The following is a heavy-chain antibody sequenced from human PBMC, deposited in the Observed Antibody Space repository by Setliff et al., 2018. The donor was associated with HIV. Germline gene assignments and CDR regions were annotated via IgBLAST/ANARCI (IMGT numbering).Heavy chain of an antibody. CDR2: IYPGGSDT. D-gene: IGHD5-12*01. CDR1: GYSFSSYW. Sequence: GESLKISCEGSGYSFSSYWIGWVRQKPGKGLKWMGIIYPGGSDTRYSPSFQGQVTISADKSISTAYLQWRSLKASDTAMYYCARGLVVVTDSDYDTNYYYYYYMDVWGKGTTVTVSS. CDR3: ARGLVVVTDSDYDTNYYYYYYMDV. V-gene: IGHV5-51*01. J-gene: IGHJ6*03.